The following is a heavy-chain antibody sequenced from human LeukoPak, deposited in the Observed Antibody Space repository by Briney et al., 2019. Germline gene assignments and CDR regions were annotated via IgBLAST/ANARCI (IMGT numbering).Heavy chain of an antibody. CDR2: INTDGSST. V-gene: IGHV3-74*01. CDR3: ARVSSSSWWALDY. J-gene: IGHJ4*02. CDR1: GFTFSSYG. Sequence: PGGSLRLSCAASGFTFSSYGMHWVRQAPGKGLVWVSRINTDGSSTSYADSVKGRFTISRDNAKNTLYLQMNSLRAEDTAVHYCARVSSSSWWALDYWGQGTLVTVSS. D-gene: IGHD6-13*01.